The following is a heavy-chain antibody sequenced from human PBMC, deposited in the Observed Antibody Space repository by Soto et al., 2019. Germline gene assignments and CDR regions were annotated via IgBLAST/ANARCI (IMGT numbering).Heavy chain of an antibody. Sequence: SVKVSCKASGGTFSSYAISWVRQAPGQGLEWMGGIIPIFGTANYAQKFQGRVTITADESTSTAYMELSSLRSEDTAVYYCARIGYRSSWYTQAGGYYYYGMDVWGQGTTVTVSS. D-gene: IGHD6-13*01. CDR1: GGTFSSYA. CDR3: ARIGYRSSWYTQAGGYYYYGMDV. J-gene: IGHJ6*02. CDR2: IIPIFGTA. V-gene: IGHV1-69*13.